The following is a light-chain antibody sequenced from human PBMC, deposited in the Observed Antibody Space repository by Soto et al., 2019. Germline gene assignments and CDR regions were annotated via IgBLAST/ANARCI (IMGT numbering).Light chain of an antibody. J-gene: IGLJ1*01. V-gene: IGLV2-23*02. Sequence: QSALTQPASVSGSPGQSITISCTGTTSDVGGYSFVSWYQLHPGKAPKLMIYEVSNRPSGVSNRFSGSKSGSTASLTISGLQAEDEAEYYCCSYVGATTYVFGSGTKVTVL. CDR2: EVS. CDR1: TSDVGGYSF. CDR3: CSYVGATTYV.